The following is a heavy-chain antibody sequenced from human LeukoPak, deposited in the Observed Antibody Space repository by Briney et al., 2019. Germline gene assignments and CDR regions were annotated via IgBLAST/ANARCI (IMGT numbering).Heavy chain of an antibody. CDR1: GYTFTGYY. V-gene: IGHV1-2*02. J-gene: IGHJ5*02. CDR3: ARDIAAAGTVWFDP. D-gene: IGHD6-13*01. CDR2: INPNSCGT. Sequence: ASVKVSCKASGYTFTGYYMHWVRQAPGQGLERMGWINPNSCGTNYAQKFQGRVTMTRDTSISTAYMELSRLRSDDTAVYYCARDIAAAGTVWFDPWGEGTLVTVSS.